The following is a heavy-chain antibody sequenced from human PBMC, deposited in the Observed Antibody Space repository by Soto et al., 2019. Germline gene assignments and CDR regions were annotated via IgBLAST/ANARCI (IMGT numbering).Heavy chain of an antibody. D-gene: IGHD3-9*01. Sequence: SENLSLTCTVSGGSISSGDLYWSWIRQPPGEGLECIVYIYYTGSAYYNPSFKSRVTISVDTSKNQFSLKLSFATAAYTAVYYCARGDDILTTIDFWGPGILVTVS. CDR2: IYYTGSA. V-gene: IGHV4-30-4*01. CDR1: GGSISSGDLY. J-gene: IGHJ4*02. CDR3: ARGDDILTTIDF.